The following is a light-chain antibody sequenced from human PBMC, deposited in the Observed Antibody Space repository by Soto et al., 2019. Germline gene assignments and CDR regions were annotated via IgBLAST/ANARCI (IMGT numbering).Light chain of an antibody. CDR3: GSRDRRLMAYV. Sequence: SVLTQPPSVSAAPGQRVTISCSGSSSNIGGNSVSWYQQLPGTAPKLLIYDDDKRPSGIPDRFSGSKSGTSATLGITGFQTGDQPDYYCGSRDRRLMAYVLGNGTKVTVX. V-gene: IGLV1-51*01. J-gene: IGLJ1*01. CDR2: DDD. CDR1: SSNIGGNS.